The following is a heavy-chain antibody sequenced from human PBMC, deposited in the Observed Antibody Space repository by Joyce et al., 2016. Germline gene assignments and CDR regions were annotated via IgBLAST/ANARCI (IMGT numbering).Heavy chain of an antibody. D-gene: IGHD5-12*01. CDR1: GFTFSTYW. CDR2: IKEDGSEK. Sequence: GSLRLSCAASGFTFSTYWMSWVRQAPGKGLEWVANIKEDGSEKYYVDSVKGRFTISRDNAKNSLYLKMNSLRAEDTAVYYCVMVATDYWGQGTLVTVSS. CDR3: VMVATDY. V-gene: IGHV3-7*01. J-gene: IGHJ4*02.